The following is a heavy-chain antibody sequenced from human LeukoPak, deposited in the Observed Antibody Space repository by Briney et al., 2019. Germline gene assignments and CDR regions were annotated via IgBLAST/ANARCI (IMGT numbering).Heavy chain of an antibody. CDR1: GFTFSSYA. J-gene: IGHJ4*02. V-gene: IGHV3-15*01. D-gene: IGHD3-16*01. CDR2: TKSKTDGGTT. CDR3: TTDFGLPVLEQAVRPGGY. Sequence: PGGSLRLSCAASGFTFSSYAMSWVRQAPGKGLEWVGRTKSKTDGGTTDYAAPVKGRFTISRDDSKNTLYLQMNSLKTEDTAVYYCTTDFGLPVLEQAVRPGGYWGQGTLVTVSS.